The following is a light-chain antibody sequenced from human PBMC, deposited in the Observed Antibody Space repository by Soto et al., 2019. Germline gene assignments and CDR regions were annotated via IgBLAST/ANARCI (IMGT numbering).Light chain of an antibody. V-gene: IGLV2-14*01. CDR1: SSDVGGYNY. CDR2: DVS. Sequence: QSALTQPASVSGSPGQSITISCTGTSSDVGGYNYVSWYQQHPGKAPKLMIYDVSNRPSGVSNRFSGSKSGNTASLTISGLHAEDEADSYCSSYTSSSTSPYVFGTGTKLTVL. J-gene: IGLJ1*01. CDR3: SSYTSSSTSPYV.